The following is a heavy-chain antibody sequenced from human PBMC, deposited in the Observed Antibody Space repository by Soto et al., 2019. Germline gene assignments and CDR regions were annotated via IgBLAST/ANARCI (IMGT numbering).Heavy chain of an antibody. CDR1: GYTFTSYG. CDR2: ISAYTVNT. V-gene: IGHV1-18*04. D-gene: IGHD6-13*01. CDR3: ARVDRSSWYAPDY. J-gene: IGHJ4*02. Sequence: QVQLVQSGAEVKKPGASVKVSCKASGYTFTSYGISCGRQAPGQGLEWMVWISAYTVNTNYAQKLQGRVTMTTDTATSTAYIELRSLRSDDTAVYYCARVDRSSWYAPDYWGQGTLVTVSS.